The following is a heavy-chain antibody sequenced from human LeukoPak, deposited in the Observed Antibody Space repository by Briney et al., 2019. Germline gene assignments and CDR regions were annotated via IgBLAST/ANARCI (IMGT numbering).Heavy chain of an antibody. J-gene: IGHJ5*02. V-gene: IGHV3-9*01. CDR1: GFTFDDYA. CDR3: AKDLNQDCSGGSCYAP. CDR2: ISWNSGSI. Sequence: GGSLRLSCAASGFTFDDYAMHWVRQAPGKGLEWVSGISWNSGSIGYADSVKGRFTISRDNAKNSLYLQMNSLRAEDTALYYCAKDLNQDCSGGSCYAPWGQGTLVTVSS. D-gene: IGHD2-15*01.